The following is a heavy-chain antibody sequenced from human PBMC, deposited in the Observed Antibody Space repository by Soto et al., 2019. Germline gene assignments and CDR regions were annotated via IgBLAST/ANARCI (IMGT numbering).Heavy chain of an antibody. CDR1: GFTFSSYW. V-gene: IGHV3-74*01. Sequence: EVQLVESGGGLVQPGGSLRLSCAASGFTFSSYWMHWVRQAPGKGLVWVSRINSDGSSTSYADSVKGRFTISRDNVKNTLYLQMNSLRAEDTAVYYCASGGVGRYCSSTSCYTWVFDYWGQGTLVTVSS. D-gene: IGHD2-2*02. J-gene: IGHJ4*02. CDR3: ASGGVGRYCSSTSCYTWVFDY. CDR2: INSDGSST.